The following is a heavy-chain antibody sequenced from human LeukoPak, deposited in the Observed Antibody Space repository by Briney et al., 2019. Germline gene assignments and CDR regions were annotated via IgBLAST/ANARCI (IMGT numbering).Heavy chain of an antibody. CDR3: ARASPRTRGFHFDY. Sequence: SETLSLTCTVSGGSISSYYWSWIRQPPGKGLEWIGYIYYSGSTNYNPSLRSRVTISVDTSKNQFSLKLSSVTAADTAVYYCARASPRTRGFHFDYWGQGTLVTVSS. CDR1: GGSISSYY. CDR2: IYYSGST. D-gene: IGHD2-2*01. V-gene: IGHV4-59*01. J-gene: IGHJ4*02.